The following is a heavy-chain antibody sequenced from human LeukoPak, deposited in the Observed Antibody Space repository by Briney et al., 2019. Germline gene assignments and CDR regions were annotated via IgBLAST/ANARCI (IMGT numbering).Heavy chain of an antibody. CDR1: GDSISSYY. Sequence: SETLSLTCTVSGDSISSYYWSWIRQPPGKGLEWIGYIYYSGSTNYNPSLKSRVTISVDTSKNQFSLKLSSVTAADTAVYYCARGSFIYYYYYGMDVWGQGTTVTVSS. CDR2: IYYSGST. V-gene: IGHV4-59*01. CDR3: ARGSFIYYYYYGMDV. D-gene: IGHD2-15*01. J-gene: IGHJ6*02.